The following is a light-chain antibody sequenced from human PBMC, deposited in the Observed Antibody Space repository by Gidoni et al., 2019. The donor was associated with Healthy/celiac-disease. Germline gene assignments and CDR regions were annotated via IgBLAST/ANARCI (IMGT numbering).Light chain of an antibody. CDR1: RLRSYY. J-gene: IGLJ1*01. CDR2: GKN. V-gene: IGLV3-19*01. Sequence: SSELTQDLAVSLAFGQTVRITCQGDRLRSYYASWYQQKPGQAPVLVIYGKNNRPSGIPDRFSGSSSGNTASLTITGAQAEDEADYYCNSRDSSGNHYVFGTGTKVTVL. CDR3: NSRDSSGNHYV.